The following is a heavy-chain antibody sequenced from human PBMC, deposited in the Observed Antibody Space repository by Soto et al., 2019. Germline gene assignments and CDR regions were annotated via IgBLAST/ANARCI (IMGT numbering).Heavy chain of an antibody. Sequence: GASVKVSCKASGGTFSSYAISWVRQAPGQGLEWMGGIIPIFGTANYAQKFQGRVTITADESTSTAYMELSSLRSEDTAVYYCARIGGYSGEHDAFDIWGQGTMVTVSS. CDR2: IIPIFGTA. D-gene: IGHD5-12*01. V-gene: IGHV1-69*13. CDR1: GGTFSSYA. CDR3: ARIGGYSGEHDAFDI. J-gene: IGHJ3*02.